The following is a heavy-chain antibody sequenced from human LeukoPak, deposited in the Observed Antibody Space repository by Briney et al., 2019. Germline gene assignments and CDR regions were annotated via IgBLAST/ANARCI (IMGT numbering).Heavy chain of an antibody. J-gene: IGHJ4*02. Sequence: SETLSLTCSVSGGSMTTYYWGWVRQPPMEGLEFIGFVYYSGSTYYNPFLESRVTISVDTSKSQFSLKLSSVTAADTAVYYCAGDKQLVLDYWGQGTLVTVSS. V-gene: IGHV4-59*12. CDR3: AGDKQLVLDY. CDR1: GGSMTTYY. D-gene: IGHD6-6*01. CDR2: VYYSGST.